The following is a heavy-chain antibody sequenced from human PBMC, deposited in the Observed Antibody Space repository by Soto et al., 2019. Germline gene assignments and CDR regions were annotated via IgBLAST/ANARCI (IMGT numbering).Heavy chain of an antibody. J-gene: IGHJ4*02. CDR2: ISGSGGST. D-gene: IGHD2-2*01. CDR3: AKDVPDIAVVPAATFFDY. CDR1: GFTFGIYA. V-gene: IGHV3-23*01. Sequence: GGSLRLSCAASGFTFGIYAMSWVRQAPGKGLEWVSAISGSGGSTYYADSVKGRFTISRDNSKNTLYLQMNSLRAEDTAVYYCAKDVPDIAVVPAATFFDYWGQGTMVTVSS.